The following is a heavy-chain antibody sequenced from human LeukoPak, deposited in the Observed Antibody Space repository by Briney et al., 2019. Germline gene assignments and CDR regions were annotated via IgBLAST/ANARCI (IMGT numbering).Heavy chain of an antibody. V-gene: IGHV3-74*01. CDR2: INSDGSST. CDR3: AREAYYDSSGPFDP. D-gene: IGHD3-22*01. Sequence: GGSLRLSCAASGFTFSSYWMHWVRQAPGKGLVWVSRINSDGSSTSYADSVKGRFTISGDNAKNTLYLQMNSLRVEDTAVYYCAREAYYDSSGPFDPWGQGTLVTVSS. J-gene: IGHJ5*02. CDR1: GFTFSSYW.